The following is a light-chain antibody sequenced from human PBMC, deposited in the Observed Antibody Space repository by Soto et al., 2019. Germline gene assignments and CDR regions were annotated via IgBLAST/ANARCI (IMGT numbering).Light chain of an antibody. CDR3: QPYNSYSWA. CDR2: KAS. CDR1: ESISSW. V-gene: IGKV1-5*03. Sequence: DIQMTLSPPTLSASDGDRVTITCQASESISSWLAWYQQKPGKAPKLLMYKASSLESGVPLRFSGSGSGTEFTLTISSLQPDDFATYYCQPYNSYSWAFGQGAKVDVK. J-gene: IGKJ1*01.